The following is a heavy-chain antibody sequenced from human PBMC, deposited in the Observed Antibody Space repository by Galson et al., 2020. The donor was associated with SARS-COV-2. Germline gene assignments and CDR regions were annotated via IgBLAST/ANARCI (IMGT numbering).Heavy chain of an antibody. CDR3: ARQMAMIVVVITPYFDY. V-gene: IGHV4-39*01. D-gene: IGHD3-22*01. CDR2: IYYSGST. J-gene: IGHJ4*02. CDR1: GDSISSDDFY. Sequence: SETLSLTCTVSGDSISSDDFYWSWIRQTPGTGLEWIGSIYYSGSTYYNPSLKSRVTISVDTSKNQFSLKLSSVTAADTAVYYCARQMAMIVVVITPYFDYWGQGTLVSVSS.